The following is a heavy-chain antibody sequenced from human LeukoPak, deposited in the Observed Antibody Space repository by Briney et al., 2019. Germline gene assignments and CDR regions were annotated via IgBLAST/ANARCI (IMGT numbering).Heavy chain of an antibody. Sequence: GGYLCRNCSGSGFTFSSYEMNWVRQSPGKGLEWVSYISSSGSTIYYADSVKGRFTISRDNAKNSLYLQMNNLRAEDTAVYYCARGWFDPWGQGTLVTVSS. CDR1: GFTFSSYE. J-gene: IGHJ5*02. V-gene: IGHV3-48*03. CDR3: ARGWFDP. CDR2: ISSSGSTI.